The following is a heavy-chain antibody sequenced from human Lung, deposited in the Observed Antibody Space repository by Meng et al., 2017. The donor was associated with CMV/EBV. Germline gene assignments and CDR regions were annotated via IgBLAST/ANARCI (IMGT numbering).Heavy chain of an antibody. CDR3: AKDSRIFGVVIDYFDY. Sequence: SCAASGFTFSSYAMSWVRQAPGKGLEWVSAISGSGGSTYYADSVKGRFTISRDNSKNTLYLQMNSLRAEDTAVYYCAKDSRIFGVVIDYFDYLGQGTLVTVSS. V-gene: IGHV3-23*01. CDR2: ISGSGGST. J-gene: IGHJ4*02. D-gene: IGHD3-3*02. CDR1: GFTFSSYA.